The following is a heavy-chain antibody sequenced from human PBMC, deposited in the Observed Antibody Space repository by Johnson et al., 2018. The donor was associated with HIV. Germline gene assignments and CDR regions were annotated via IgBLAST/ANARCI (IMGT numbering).Heavy chain of an antibody. D-gene: IGHD2-21*02. CDR1: GFTLSSYA. V-gene: IGHV3-30*04. CDR3: ARCSLAYCGGDCYFDAFDM. Sequence: QVQLVESGGGVVQPGRSLRLSCTASGFTLSSYAMHWVRQAPGKGLEWVAVISYDGSYEYHADSVKGRFTISRDNSKSTLFLQMNSLRAEDTAVYYCARCSLAYCGGDCYFDAFDMWGQGTMVTVSS. J-gene: IGHJ3*02. CDR2: ISYDGSYE.